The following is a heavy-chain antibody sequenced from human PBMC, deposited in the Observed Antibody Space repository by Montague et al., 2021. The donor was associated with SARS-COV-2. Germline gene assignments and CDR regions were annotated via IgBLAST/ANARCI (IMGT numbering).Heavy chain of an antibody. V-gene: IGHV4-59*01. D-gene: IGHD6-6*01. J-gene: IGHJ4*02. CDR3: ARGREYSSSAGFDY. CDR1: GGSISSYY. Sequence: SETLSLTCTVSGGSISSYYCRWIRQPPGKGLEWIGYIYYSGSTNXNPSLKSRVTISVDTSKNQFSLKLSSVTAADTAVYYCARGREYSSSAGFDYWGQGTLVTVSS. CDR2: IYYSGST.